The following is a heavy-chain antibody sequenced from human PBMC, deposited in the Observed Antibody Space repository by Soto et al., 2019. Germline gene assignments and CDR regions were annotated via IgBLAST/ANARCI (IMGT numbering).Heavy chain of an antibody. CDR1: GGTFSSYA. D-gene: IGHD3-22*01. V-gene: IGHV1-69*13. CDR3: ARWDDSSMGYFDY. CDR2: IIPIFGTA. Sequence: GASVKVSCKASGGTFSSYAISWVRQAPGQGLEWMGGIIPIFGTANYAQKFQGRVTITADESTSTAYMELSSLRSEDTAVYYRARWDDSSMGYFDYWGQGTLVTVSS. J-gene: IGHJ4*02.